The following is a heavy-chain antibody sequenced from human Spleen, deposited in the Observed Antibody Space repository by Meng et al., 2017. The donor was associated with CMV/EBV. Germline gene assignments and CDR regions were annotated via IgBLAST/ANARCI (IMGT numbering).Heavy chain of an antibody. CDR2: INPGNGNT. CDR1: NNFY. CDR3: EKDRDFYCSTATCYGGGIDP. D-gene: IGHD2-2*01. Sequence: NNFYRHWVRQAPGQGLEWIGVINPGNGNTIYAKRFQGRVNMTTDTSTTTVYMKLSSLKSDDTAVYYCEKDRDFYCSTATCYGGGIDPWGQGTLVTVSS. V-gene: IGHV1-46*02. J-gene: IGHJ5*02.